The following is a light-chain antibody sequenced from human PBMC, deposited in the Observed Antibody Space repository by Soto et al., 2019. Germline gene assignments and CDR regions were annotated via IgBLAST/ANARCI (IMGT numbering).Light chain of an antibody. CDR3: QQYDSYWM. J-gene: IGKJ1*01. CDR2: GAS. V-gene: IGKV1-5*01. Sequence: IQMTQSPSTLSASVGDRVTITCRASQSISSWLAWYQQKPGKAPKLLIYGASSLESGVPSRFSGSGSGTEFTLTISSLQPDDFGTYFCQQYDSYWMFGQGTKVDIK. CDR1: QSISSW.